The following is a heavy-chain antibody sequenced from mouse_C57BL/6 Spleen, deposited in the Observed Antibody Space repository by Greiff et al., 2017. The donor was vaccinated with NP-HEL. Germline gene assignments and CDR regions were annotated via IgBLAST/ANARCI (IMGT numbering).Heavy chain of an antibody. D-gene: IGHD1-1*01. Sequence: QVQLKESGPELVKPGASVKISCKASGYAFSRSWMNWVKQRPGKGLEWIGRIYPGDGDTNYNGKFKGKATLTADKSSSTAYMQLSSLTSEDSAVYFCARTYYYGSSYWYFDVWGTGTTVTVSS. CDR2: IYPGDGDT. J-gene: IGHJ1*03. CDR1: GYAFSRSW. V-gene: IGHV1-82*01. CDR3: ARTYYYGSSYWYFDV.